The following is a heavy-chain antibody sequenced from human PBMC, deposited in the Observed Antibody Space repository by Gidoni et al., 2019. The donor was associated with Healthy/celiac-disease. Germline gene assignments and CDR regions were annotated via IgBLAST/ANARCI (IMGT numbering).Heavy chain of an antibody. CDR1: GYSISSGYY. CDR3: ARRSDYYDSSGYFDS. J-gene: IGHJ4*02. CDR2: IYHSGGT. D-gene: IGHD3-22*01. Sequence: QVQLQESGPGLVKPSETLSLTCAVSGYSISSGYYWGWIRQPPAKGLEWIGNIYHSGGTYYTPSLKSRVTISVDTSKNQFSLRLSSVTAADTAIYYCARRSDYYDSSGYFDSWGQGTLVSVSS. V-gene: IGHV4-38-2*01.